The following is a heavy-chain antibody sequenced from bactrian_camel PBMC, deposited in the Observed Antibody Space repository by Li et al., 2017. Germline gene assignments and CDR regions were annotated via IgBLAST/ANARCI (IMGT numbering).Heavy chain of an antibody. CDR3: VISARYSDYGPVARAAKADFGY. V-gene: IGHV3S40*01. CDR1: GFSLTTPV. D-gene: IGHD4*01. J-gene: IGHJ6*01. Sequence: DVQLVESGGGSVQAGGSLRLSCVASGFSLTTPVMSWVRQAPGKKLEWVSTIRIGGGSTYYADSVKGRFAISKDIGTDTVYLQLSNLEPEDTAMYYCVISARYSDYGPVARAAKADFGYWGQGTQVTVS. CDR2: IRIGGGST.